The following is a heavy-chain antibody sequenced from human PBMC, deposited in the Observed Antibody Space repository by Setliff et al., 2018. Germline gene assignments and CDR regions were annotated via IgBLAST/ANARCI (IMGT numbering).Heavy chain of an antibody. J-gene: IGHJ4*02. Sequence: SETLSLTCTVSGDSIYNHFWSWVRQPPGKTLEWIGYIYTGGSTTYNPSLKSRVTLSLDTPKNHLSLNLTSVTAADTAVYYCLRIRLVPHGHSWGQGTLVTVSS. CDR2: IYTGGST. CDR1: GDSIYNHF. CDR3: LRIRLVPHGHS. D-gene: IGHD2-15*01. V-gene: IGHV4-4*08.